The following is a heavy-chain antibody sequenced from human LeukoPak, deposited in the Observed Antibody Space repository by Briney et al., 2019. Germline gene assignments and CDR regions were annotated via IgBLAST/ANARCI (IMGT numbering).Heavy chain of an antibody. CDR2: IYTSGST. J-gene: IGHJ5*02. Sequence: SETLSLTCTVSGGSLSSYYWTWIRQPAGKGLEWIGRIYTSGSTNYNPSLKSRLTMSVDTSKNQFSLKLSSVTAADTAVYYCARDIQTVYNWFDPWGQGTLVTVSS. CDR1: GGSLSSYY. V-gene: IGHV4-4*07. CDR3: ARDIQTVYNWFDP. D-gene: IGHD4-4*01.